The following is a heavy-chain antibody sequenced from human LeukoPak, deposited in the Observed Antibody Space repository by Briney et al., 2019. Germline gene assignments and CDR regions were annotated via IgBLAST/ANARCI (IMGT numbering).Heavy chain of an antibody. J-gene: IGHJ4*02. Sequence: SATLSLTCTVAGGPFTSYYWSWIRQPPGKGLEWIGRIYSSGSTNYSPSLKSRVTMSVDTSKNQFSLKLYSVTAADTAMYYCARGNLGSSSDYWDQGTLVTVSS. D-gene: IGHD6-6*01. V-gene: IGHV4-4*07. CDR2: IYSSGST. CDR3: ARGNLGSSSDY. CDR1: GGPFTSYY.